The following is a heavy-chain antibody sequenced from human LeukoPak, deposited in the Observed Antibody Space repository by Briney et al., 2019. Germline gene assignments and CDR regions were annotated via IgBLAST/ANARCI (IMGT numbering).Heavy chain of an antibody. Sequence: ASVKVSCKASEYTFTNYDINWVRQATGQGLEWMGWINPNSGNTGYTQKFQGRVTMTRNTSLNTAFMELISLKSEDTAIYYCARSLGTYWGKDFLNWFDPWGQGALVTVSS. J-gene: IGHJ5*02. CDR2: INPNSGNT. V-gene: IGHV1-8*01. CDR1: EYTFTNYD. D-gene: IGHD3-16*01. CDR3: ARSLGTYWGKDFLNWFDP.